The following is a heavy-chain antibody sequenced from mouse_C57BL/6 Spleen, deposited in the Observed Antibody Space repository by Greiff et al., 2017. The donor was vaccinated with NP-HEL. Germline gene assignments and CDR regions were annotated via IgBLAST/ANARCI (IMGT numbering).Heavy chain of an antibody. CDR1: GFTFSDYY. CDR3: ARDPFPLLRNPYFDY. J-gene: IGHJ2*01. V-gene: IGHV5-16*01. D-gene: IGHD1-2*01. Sequence: EVKLVESEGGLVQPGSSMKLSCTASGFTFSDYYMAWVRQVPEKGLEWVANINYDGSSTYYLDSLKSRFIISRDNAKNILYLQMSSLKSEDTATYYCARDPFPLLRNPYFDYWGQGTTLTVSS. CDR2: INYDGSST.